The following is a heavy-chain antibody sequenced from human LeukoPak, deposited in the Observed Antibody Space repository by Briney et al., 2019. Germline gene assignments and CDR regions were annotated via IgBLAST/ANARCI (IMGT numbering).Heavy chain of an antibody. CDR3: ARGYARRIVATRSLNWFDP. CDR1: GFTFSSYG. D-gene: IGHD5-12*01. CDR2: IWYDGSNK. V-gene: IGHV3-33*01. J-gene: IGHJ5*02. Sequence: GRSLRLSCAASGFTFSSYGMHWIRQAPGKGLEWVAVIWYDGSNKYYADSVKGRFTISRDNSKNTLYLQMNSLRAGDTAVYYCARGYARRIVATRSLNWFDPWGQGTLVTVSS.